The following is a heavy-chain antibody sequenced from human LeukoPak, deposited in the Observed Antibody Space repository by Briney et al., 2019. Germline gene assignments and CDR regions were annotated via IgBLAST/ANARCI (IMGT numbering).Heavy chain of an antibody. J-gene: IGHJ4*02. CDR1: GFTFSSYW. D-gene: IGHD5-24*01. CDR2: VNTEGRTT. Sequence: GGSLRLSCAASGFTFSSYWMHWVRQAPGKGLVWVSRVNTEGRTTNYADSVRGRFTVSRDNAENTLYLQMNSLRAEDTAVYYCARDWGEMALGYWGQGTLVTVSS. CDR3: ARDWGEMALGY. V-gene: IGHV3-74*01.